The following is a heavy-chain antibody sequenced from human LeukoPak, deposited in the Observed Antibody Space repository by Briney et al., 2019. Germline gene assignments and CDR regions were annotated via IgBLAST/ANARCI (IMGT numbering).Heavy chain of an antibody. V-gene: IGHV7-4-1*02. Sequence: ASVKVSCKASGYSFTTYAMNWVRQAPGQGLEWMGWLNTITGNPTYAQGSTGRYVFSLDTSVRTAYLQISSLKAEDTALYYCARGDPIQPRGYWGQGTLVTVSS. CDR3: ARGDPIQPRGY. D-gene: IGHD5-18*01. CDR1: GYSFTTYA. CDR2: LNTITGNP. J-gene: IGHJ4*02.